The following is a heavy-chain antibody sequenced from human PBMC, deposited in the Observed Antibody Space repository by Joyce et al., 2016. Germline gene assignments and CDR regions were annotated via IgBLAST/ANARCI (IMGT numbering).Heavy chain of an antibody. CDR3: ARNGAYSQDS. CDR1: GGSISSAHW. D-gene: IGHD5-12*01. CDR2: IYLGGST. Sequence: QVQLQESGPGLVKPSGTLSLTCAVSGGSISSAHWWSWVRQPPGKGREWIGDIYLGGSTSSNPSLMSRVTISVDKSKNQLSLKMNSVTAADTAVYYCARNGAYSQDSWGQGTLVTVSS. V-gene: IGHV4-4*02. J-gene: IGHJ5*01.